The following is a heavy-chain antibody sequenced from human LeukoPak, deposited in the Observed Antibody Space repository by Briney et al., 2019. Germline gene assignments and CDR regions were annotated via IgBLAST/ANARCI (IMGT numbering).Heavy chain of an antibody. D-gene: IGHD6-13*01. Sequence: PGGSLRLSCAASGFTFTTYWMSWVRQAPGKGLEWVANIKQDGSEKYYVDSVKGRFTISRDNAKNSLYLQMNTLRPEDTAVYYCARDRWPGIAAAGTGFDYWGQGTLVTVSS. CDR1: GFTFTTYW. CDR2: IKQDGSEK. CDR3: ARDRWPGIAAAGTGFDY. V-gene: IGHV3-7*01. J-gene: IGHJ4*02.